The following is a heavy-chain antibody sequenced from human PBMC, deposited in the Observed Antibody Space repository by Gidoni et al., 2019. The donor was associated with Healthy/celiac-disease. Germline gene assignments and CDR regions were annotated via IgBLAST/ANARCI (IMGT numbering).Heavy chain of an antibody. J-gene: IGHJ4*02. CDR3: ARGKLNYDFWSGYQTHFDY. V-gene: IGHV4-34*01. D-gene: IGHD3-3*01. CDR2: INHSGST. Sequence: QVQLQQWGAGLLKPSETLSLTCAVYGGSFSGYYWSWSRQPPGKGLEWIGEINHSGSTNYNPSLKSRVTISVDTSKNQFSLKLSFVTAADTAVYYCARGKLNYDFWSGYQTHFDYWGQGTLVTVSS. CDR1: GGSFSGYY.